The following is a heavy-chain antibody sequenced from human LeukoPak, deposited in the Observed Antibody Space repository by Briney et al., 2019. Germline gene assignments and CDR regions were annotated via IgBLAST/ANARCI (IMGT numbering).Heavy chain of an antibody. Sequence: ASVKLSCKASGYTLTVHYIHCAPQAPGQGLEWMGWINPNSGGTNYAQKFQGRVTMTRDTSINTAYMELNSLRSDDTAVYYSADHAWGCYSSGKYFMTLYWGQGTLVTVSS. CDR2: INPNSGGT. CDR1: GYTLTVHY. D-gene: IGHD3-10*01. J-gene: IGHJ4*02. V-gene: IGHV1-2*02. CDR3: ADHAWGCYSSGKYFMTLY.